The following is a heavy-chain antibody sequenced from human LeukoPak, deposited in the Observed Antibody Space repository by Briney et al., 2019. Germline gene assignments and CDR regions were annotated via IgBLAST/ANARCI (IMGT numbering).Heavy chain of an antibody. Sequence: SETLSLTCTVSGGPISSYYWSWIRQPPGKGLEWIGYIYYSGSTNYNPSLKSRVTISVDTSKNQFSLQLSSVTAADTAVYYCARSYDYGDHEEEWFDPWGQGTLVTVSS. V-gene: IGHV4-59*08. J-gene: IGHJ5*02. D-gene: IGHD4-17*01. CDR3: ARSYDYGDHEEEWFDP. CDR1: GGPISSYY. CDR2: IYYSGST.